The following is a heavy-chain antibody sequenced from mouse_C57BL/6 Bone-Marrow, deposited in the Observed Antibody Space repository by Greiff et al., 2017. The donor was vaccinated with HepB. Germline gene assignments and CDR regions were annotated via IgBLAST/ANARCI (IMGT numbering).Heavy chain of an antibody. J-gene: IGHJ3*01. D-gene: IGHD2-1*01. CDR1: GYKFTDYN. Sequence: EVQLQESGPELVKPGASVKIPCKASGYKFTDYNMDWVKQSHGKSLEWIGDINPNNGGTIYNQKFKGKATLTVDKSSSTAYMELRSLTSEDTAVYYCARSSYYGPAYWGQGTLVTVSA. V-gene: IGHV1-18*01. CDR3: ARSSYYGPAY. CDR2: INPNNGGT.